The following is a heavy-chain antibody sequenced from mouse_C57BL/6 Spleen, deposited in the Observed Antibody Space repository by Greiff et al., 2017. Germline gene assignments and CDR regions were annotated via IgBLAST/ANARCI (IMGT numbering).Heavy chain of an antibody. CDR3: VGYSNPYYYAMDY. V-gene: IGHV10-1*01. CDR1: GFSFNTYA. J-gene: IGHJ4*01. CDR2: IRSKSNNYST. D-gene: IGHD2-5*01. Sequence: EVQRVESGGGLVQPKGSLKLSCAASGFSFNTYAMNWVRQAPGTGLEWVARIRSKSNNYSTYYADSVKDRFTISRDDSESMLYLQMNNLKTEDTAMYYCVGYSNPYYYAMDYWGQGTSVTVAS.